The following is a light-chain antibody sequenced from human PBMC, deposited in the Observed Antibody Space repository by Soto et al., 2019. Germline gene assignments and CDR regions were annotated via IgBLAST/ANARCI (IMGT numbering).Light chain of an antibody. CDR2: NVS. CDR1: SSDVGGYNS. Sequence: QSVLTQPASVSESPGQSIAISCTGTSSDVGGYNSVSWYQQHPGKAPKLMIYNVSNRPSGVSDRFSGSKSGNTASLTISGLQAEDEADYYCSSYTSSNTYVFGTGTKVTVL. V-gene: IGLV2-14*03. J-gene: IGLJ1*01. CDR3: SSYTSSNTYV.